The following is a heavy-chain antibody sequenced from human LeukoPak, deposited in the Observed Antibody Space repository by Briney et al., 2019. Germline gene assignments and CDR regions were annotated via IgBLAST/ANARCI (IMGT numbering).Heavy chain of an antibody. CDR3: ARGSSGFNWFDP. Sequence: SETLSLTCTVSGGSISSGGYYWSWIRQPAGKGLEWIGRIYTSGSTNYNPSLKSRVTISVDTSKSQFSLKLSSVTAADTAVYYCARGSSGFNWFDPWGQGTLVTVSS. CDR2: IYTSGST. J-gene: IGHJ5*02. D-gene: IGHD3-22*01. CDR1: GGSISSGGYY. V-gene: IGHV4-61*02.